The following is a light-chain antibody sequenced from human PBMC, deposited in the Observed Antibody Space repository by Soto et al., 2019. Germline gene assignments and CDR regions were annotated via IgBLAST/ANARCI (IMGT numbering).Light chain of an antibody. CDR3: QQYYDWPIT. J-gene: IGKJ5*01. V-gene: IGKV3-15*01. CDR1: QGISTL. Sequence: EIVLTQSPATLSMSPGERATLFCRASQGISTLLAWYQQKPGQAPRLLIYAASTRAAGIPARLSGSGSGTDFALTISSLQSEDFAIYYCQQYYDWPITVGQGTRLEIK. CDR2: AAS.